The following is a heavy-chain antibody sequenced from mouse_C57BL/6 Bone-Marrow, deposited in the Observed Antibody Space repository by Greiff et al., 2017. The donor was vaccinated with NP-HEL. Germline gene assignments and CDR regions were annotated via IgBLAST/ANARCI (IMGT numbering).Heavy chain of an antibody. Sequence: EVQLQQSGPELVKPGASVKISCKASGYTFTDYYMNWVKQSHGKSLEWIGDINPNNGGTSYNQKFKGKATLTVDKSSSTAYMELRSLTSEDSAVYYCARRLLWSYYAMDYWGQGTSVTVSS. CDR2: INPNNGGT. D-gene: IGHD2-1*01. J-gene: IGHJ4*01. CDR1: GYTFTDYY. CDR3: ARRLLWSYYAMDY. V-gene: IGHV1-26*01.